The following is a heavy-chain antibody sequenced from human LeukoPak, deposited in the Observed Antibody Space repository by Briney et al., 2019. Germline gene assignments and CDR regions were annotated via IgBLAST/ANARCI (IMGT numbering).Heavy chain of an antibody. CDR1: GYTFTSYG. CDR2: ISAYNGNT. Sequence: ASVKVSCKASGYTFTSYGISWVRQAPGQGLEWMGWISAYNGNTNYAQKLQGRVTMTTDTSTSTAYMELRSLRSDDTAVYYCARDLIDGDYSQIGGKLITMIVVAPGHAFDIWGQGTMVTVSS. V-gene: IGHV1-18*01. J-gene: IGHJ3*02. D-gene: IGHD3-22*01. CDR3: ARDLIDGDYSQIGGKLITMIVVAPGHAFDI.